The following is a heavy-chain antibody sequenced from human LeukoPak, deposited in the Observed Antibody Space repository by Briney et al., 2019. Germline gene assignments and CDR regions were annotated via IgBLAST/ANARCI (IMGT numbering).Heavy chain of an antibody. CDR2: FDPEDGET. CDR3: ATWPPDYGDYVQALGY. V-gene: IGHV1-24*01. J-gene: IGHJ4*02. CDR1: GYTLTGLS. Sequence: ASVKVSCKVSGYTLTGLSMHWVRQAPGKGLEWMGGFDPEDGETIYAQKFQGRVTMTEDTSTDTAYMELSSLRSEDTAVYYCATWPPDYGDYVQALGYWGQGTLVTVSS. D-gene: IGHD4-17*01.